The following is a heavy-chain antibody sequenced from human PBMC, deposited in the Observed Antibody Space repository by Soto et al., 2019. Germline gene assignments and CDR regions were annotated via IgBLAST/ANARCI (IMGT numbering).Heavy chain of an antibody. V-gene: IGHV3-74*01. CDR1: GFLFSTYW. CDR3: AIGGGDYNDFDH. CDR2: IKSYGSST. J-gene: IGHJ4*02. D-gene: IGHD3-9*01. Sequence: EVQLVESGGGLVQPGGSLRLSCAASGFLFSTYWMFWVRQVPRKGLLWVSRIKSYGSSTSYADSVKGRFTISRDNAKNKLYLQMTSLRAEVTAVYYRAIGGGDYNDFDHWGQGILVTVSS.